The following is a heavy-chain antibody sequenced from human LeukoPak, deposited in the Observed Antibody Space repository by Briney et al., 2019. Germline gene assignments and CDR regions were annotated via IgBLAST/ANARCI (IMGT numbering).Heavy chain of an antibody. CDR2: IHYSGST. CDR3: ATVRDYGDYVDYFVY. V-gene: IGHV4-59*01. Sequence: SETLSLTCTVSGASISSYSWSWIRQPPGKGLEWIGYIHYSGSTNYNPSLKSRVTMSVDTSNNQFSLKLSSVTAADTAVYYCATVRDYGDYVDYFVYWGQGALVTVSS. CDR1: GASISSYS. D-gene: IGHD4-17*01. J-gene: IGHJ4*02.